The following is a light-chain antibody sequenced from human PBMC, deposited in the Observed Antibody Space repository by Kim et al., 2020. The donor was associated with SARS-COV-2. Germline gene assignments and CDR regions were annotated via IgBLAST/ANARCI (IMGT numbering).Light chain of an antibody. CDR2: AVN. J-gene: IGLJ3*02. CDR1: YNF. Sequence: YNFVSWYQQPPAKAPKLMFYAVNKRPSGFSDRFSGSKSGNPASLTISGPQAEDEADYHCTSYTSSIAWVFGGGPQLTVL. CDR3: TSYTSSIAWV. V-gene: IGLV2-14*04.